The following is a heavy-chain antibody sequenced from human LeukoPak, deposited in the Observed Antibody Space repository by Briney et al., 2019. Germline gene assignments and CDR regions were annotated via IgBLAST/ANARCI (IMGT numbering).Heavy chain of an antibody. Sequence: ASVKVSCKASGGTFTSYAISCVRQAPGQGLEWMGGRIPIFGTANYAQKFQGRVTITADESTSTAYMELSSLRSEDTAVYYCARGAVEMLYDILTPYLDYWGQGTLVTVSS. J-gene: IGHJ4*02. CDR2: RIPIFGTA. D-gene: IGHD3-9*01. CDR1: GGTFTSYA. CDR3: ARGAVEMLYDILTPYLDY. V-gene: IGHV1-69*13.